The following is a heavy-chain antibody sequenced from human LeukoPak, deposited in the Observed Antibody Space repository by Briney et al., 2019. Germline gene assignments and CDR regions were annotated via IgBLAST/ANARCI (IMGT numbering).Heavy chain of an antibody. D-gene: IGHD3-3*01. V-gene: IGHV1-69*02. Sequence: SVKVSCKASGGTFSSYTISWVRQAPGQGLEWMGRIISILGIANYAQTLQGRVTITADKYTSTASMELSSLRSEDTAVYYCARHDYDFWSGYHYYMDVWGKGATVTVSS. CDR1: GGTFSSYT. J-gene: IGHJ6*03. CDR3: ARHDYDFWSGYHYYMDV. CDR2: IISILGIA.